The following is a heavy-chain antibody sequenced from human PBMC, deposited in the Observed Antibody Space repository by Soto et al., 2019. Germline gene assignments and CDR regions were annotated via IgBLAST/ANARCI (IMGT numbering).Heavy chain of an antibody. V-gene: IGHV3-30-3*01. CDR1: GFTFSSYA. Sequence: PGGSLRLSCAASGFTFSSYAMHWVRQAPGKGLEWVAVISYDENNEYYAGSVKGRFTISRDNAKNTLSLQMNSLRAEDTAVYYCAREIYDDYDSSGFDHWGQGTLVTVSS. J-gene: IGHJ4*02. CDR3: AREIYDDYDSSGFDH. D-gene: IGHD3-22*01. CDR2: ISYDENNE.